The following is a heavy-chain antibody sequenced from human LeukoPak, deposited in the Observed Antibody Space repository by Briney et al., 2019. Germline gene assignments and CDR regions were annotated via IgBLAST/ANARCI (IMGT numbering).Heavy chain of an antibody. CDR1: GGSFSGYY. D-gene: IGHD2-2*02. V-gene: IGHV4-34*01. Sequence: PSETLSLTCAVYGGSFSGYYWSWIRQPPGKGLEWTGEINHSGSTNYNPSLKSRVTISVDTSKNQFSLKLSSVTAADTAVYYCARVGCSSTSCYTFSTTPLDYWGQGTLVTVSS. CDR2: INHSGST. J-gene: IGHJ4*02. CDR3: ARVGCSSTSCYTFSTTPLDY.